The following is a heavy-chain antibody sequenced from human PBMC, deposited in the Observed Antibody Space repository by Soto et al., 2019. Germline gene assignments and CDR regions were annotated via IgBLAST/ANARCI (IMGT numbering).Heavy chain of an antibody. CDR2: ISGSGGNT. CDR1: GFTFSSYA. Sequence: GGSLRLSCAASGFTFSSYAMSCVRQAPGKGLEWVSTISGSGGNTYYADSVKGRFTISRDNSKNTLYLQMNSLRAEDTAVYFCAKSSSSWYASYFDCWGQGTLVTVSS. D-gene: IGHD6-13*01. J-gene: IGHJ4*02. V-gene: IGHV3-23*01. CDR3: AKSSSSWYASYFDC.